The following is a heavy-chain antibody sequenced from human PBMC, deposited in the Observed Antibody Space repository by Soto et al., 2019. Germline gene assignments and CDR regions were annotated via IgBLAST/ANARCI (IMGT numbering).Heavy chain of an antibody. CDR2: ISTYNGDT. CDR3: ARDVSRPYYYYGMDV. V-gene: IGHV1-18*01. CDR1: GYSFTTYG. J-gene: IGHJ6*02. Sequence: QVQLVQSGAEVKKPGASVKVSCKASGYSFTTYGIAWVRQAPGQGLEWMGWISTYNGDTDYAQNLQGRVIMTTDTSTPTAYSELRSLRSDDTAVYYCARDVSRPYYYYGMDVWGQGTTVSVSS.